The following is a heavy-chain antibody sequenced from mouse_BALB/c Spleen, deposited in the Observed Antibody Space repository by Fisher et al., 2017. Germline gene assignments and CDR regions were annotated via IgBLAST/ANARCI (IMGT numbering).Heavy chain of an antibody. CDR3: ARWGSYAMDY. J-gene: IGHJ4*01. Sequence: KFKGKATLTVDKSSSTAYMQLSSLTSEDSAVYYCARWGSYAMDYWGQGTSVTVSS. V-gene: IGHV1-64*01.